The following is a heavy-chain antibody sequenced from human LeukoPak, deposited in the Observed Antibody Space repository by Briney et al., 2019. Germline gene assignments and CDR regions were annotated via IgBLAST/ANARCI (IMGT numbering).Heavy chain of an antibody. CDR2: ISSDGDNT. CDR3: ARAALEYCGGVCLDY. V-gene: IGHV3-64*02. J-gene: IGHJ4*02. CDR1: GFTFSSYS. D-gene: IGHD2-21*02. Sequence: GGSLRLSCAASGFTFSSYSMHWVRQAPGKGLEYVSVISSDGDNTYYADSVKGRFTISRDNSKNTLYLQMGSLRAEDMAVYYCARAALEYCGGVCLDYWGQGTL.